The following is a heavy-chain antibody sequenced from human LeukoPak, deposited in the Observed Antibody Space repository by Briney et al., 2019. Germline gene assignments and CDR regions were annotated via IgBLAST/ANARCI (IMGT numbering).Heavy chain of an antibody. CDR2: IIPIFGAP. V-gene: IGHV1-69*05. J-gene: IGHJ6*03. CDR3: AREALGYYMDV. D-gene: IGHD7-27*01. CDR1: GGTFSSYA. Sequence: SVKVSCKASGGTFSSYAISWVRQAPGQGLEWMGGIIPIFGAPNYAQKFQGRVTITTDESTSTAYMELSSLRSEDTASYYCAREALGYYMDVWGKGTTVTVSS.